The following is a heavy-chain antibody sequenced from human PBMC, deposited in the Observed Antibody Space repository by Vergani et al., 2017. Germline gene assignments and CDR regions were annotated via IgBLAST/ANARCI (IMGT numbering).Heavy chain of an antibody. CDR3: AXDSGRSAAIKYYYYGMDV. Sequence: QVQLVQSGAEVKKPGSSVKVSCKASGGTFSSYAISWVRQAPGQGLEWMGGIIPIFGTANYAQKFQGRVTITADESTSTAYMELSSLRSEDTAVYYCAXDSGRSAAIKYYYYGMDVGGQGTTVTVSS. D-gene: IGHD2-2*01. CDR2: IIPIFGTA. CDR1: GGTFSSYA. J-gene: IGHJ6*02. V-gene: IGHV1-69*01.